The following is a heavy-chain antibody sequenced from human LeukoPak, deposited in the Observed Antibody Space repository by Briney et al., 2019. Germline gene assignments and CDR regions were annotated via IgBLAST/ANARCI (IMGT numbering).Heavy chain of an antibody. CDR3: AKGGKAGYYWRYYYYGMDV. CDR2: ISSSSSYI. D-gene: IGHD3-9*01. Sequence: GGSLRLSCAASGFTFSSYSMNWARRPPGRGLRGVSSISSSSSYIYYADSVKGRFTISRDNSKNTLCLQMNSLRAEDTAVYYCAKGGKAGYYWRYYYYGMDVWGQGTMVTVSS. V-gene: IGHV3-21*04. CDR1: GFTFSSYS. J-gene: IGHJ6*02.